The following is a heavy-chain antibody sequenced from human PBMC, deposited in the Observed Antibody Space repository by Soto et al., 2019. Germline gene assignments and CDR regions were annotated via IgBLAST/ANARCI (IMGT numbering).Heavy chain of an antibody. Sequence: GGSLRLSCAASGFTFSSYGMHWVRQAPGKGLEWVAVISYDGSNKYYADSVKGRFTISRDNSKNTLYLQMNSLRAEDTAVYYCAKDGCGEWPCYFDYWGQGTLVTVSS. J-gene: IGHJ4*02. D-gene: IGHD3-10*01. V-gene: IGHV3-30*18. CDR2: ISYDGSNK. CDR3: AKDGCGEWPCYFDY. CDR1: GFTFSSYG.